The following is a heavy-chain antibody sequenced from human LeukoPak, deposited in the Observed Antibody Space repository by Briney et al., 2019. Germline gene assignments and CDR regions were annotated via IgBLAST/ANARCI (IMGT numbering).Heavy chain of an antibody. CDR3: ASDCSSTSCYATSY. CDR1: GGSFSGYY. J-gene: IGHJ4*02. CDR2: INHSGST. V-gene: IGHV4-34*01. D-gene: IGHD2-2*01. Sequence: SETLSLTCAVYGGSFSGYYWSWIRQPPGKGLEWIGEINHSGSTNYNPSLKSRVTISVDTSKNQFSLKLSSVTAADTAVYYCASDCSSTSCYATSYWGQETLVTVSS.